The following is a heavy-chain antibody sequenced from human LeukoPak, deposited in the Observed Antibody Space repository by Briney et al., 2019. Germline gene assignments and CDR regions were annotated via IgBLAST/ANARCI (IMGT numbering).Heavy chain of an antibody. V-gene: IGHV3-30-3*01. D-gene: IGHD3-10*01. CDR2: ISYDGSNK. CDR3: ASTLWFGESSRTDFDY. J-gene: IGHJ4*02. CDR1: GFTFSSYA. Sequence: RGSLRLSCAASGFTFSSYAMHWVRQAPGKGLEWVAVISYDGSNKYYADSVKGRFSISRDNSKNTLYLQMNSLRAEDTAVYFCASTLWFGESSRTDFDYWGQGTLVTVSS.